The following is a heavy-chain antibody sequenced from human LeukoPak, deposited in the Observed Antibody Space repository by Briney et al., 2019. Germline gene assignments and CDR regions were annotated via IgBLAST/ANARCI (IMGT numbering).Heavy chain of an antibody. Sequence: GASVKVSCKTSGYTFTGYYMHWVRQAPGQGLEWMGWINPKSGNTNYAQKFQGRVTMTRDTSISTAYMELSRLRSDDTAVYYCARASLDGSGSIYYYYYYMDVWGKGTTVTVSS. D-gene: IGHD3-10*01. CDR2: INPKSGNT. V-gene: IGHV1-2*02. CDR1: GYTFTGYY. CDR3: ARASLDGSGSIYYYYYYMDV. J-gene: IGHJ6*03.